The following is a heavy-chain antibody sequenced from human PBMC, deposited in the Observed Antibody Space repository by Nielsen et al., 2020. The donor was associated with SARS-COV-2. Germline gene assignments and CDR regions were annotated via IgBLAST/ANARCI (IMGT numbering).Heavy chain of an antibody. D-gene: IGHD6-13*01. CDR3: ATGAAAGTQNWFDP. CDR2: INPSGGST. CDR1: GYMFITFY. J-gene: IGHJ5*02. Sequence: ASVKVSCKASGYMFITFYMHWVRQAPGQGLEWVGIINPSGGSTTYAQKFQGRVTMTRDTSTSTVYMELSSLRPEDTAVYYCATGAAAGTQNWFDPWGQGTLVTVSS. V-gene: IGHV1-46*01.